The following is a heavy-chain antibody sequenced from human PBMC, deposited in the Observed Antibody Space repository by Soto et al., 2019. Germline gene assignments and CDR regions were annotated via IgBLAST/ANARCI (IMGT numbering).Heavy chain of an antibody. D-gene: IGHD2-8*01. V-gene: IGHV3-23*01. J-gene: IGHJ4*02. CDR3: SNRMAYYFDS. Sequence: GGSLRLSCAASGFTFSTYDMSWVRQAPGKGLEWVSSIGGSGGYTYYADSVKGRFAISRDDSKNMVHLQLNSLRAEDTAVYYCSNRMAYYFDSWSQGSLVTVSS. CDR2: IGGSGGYT. CDR1: GFTFSTYD.